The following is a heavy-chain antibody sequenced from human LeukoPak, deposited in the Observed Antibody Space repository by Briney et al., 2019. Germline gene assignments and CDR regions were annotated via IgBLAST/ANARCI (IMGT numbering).Heavy chain of an antibody. Sequence: SETLSLTCAVYGGSFSGYYWSWIRQPPGKGLEWIGEINHSGSTNYNPSLKSRVTISVDTSKNQFSLKLGSVTAADTAVYYCARYDSGYATWGQGTLVTVSS. CDR1: GGSFSGYY. J-gene: IGHJ4*02. CDR2: INHSGST. CDR3: ARYDSGYAT. D-gene: IGHD5-12*01. V-gene: IGHV4-34*01.